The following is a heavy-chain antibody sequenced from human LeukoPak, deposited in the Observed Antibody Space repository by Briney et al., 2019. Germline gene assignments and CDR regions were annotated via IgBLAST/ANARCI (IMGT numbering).Heavy chain of an antibody. V-gene: IGHV4-30-4*02. Sequence: SDTLSLTCTVSGGSISSGDYYCSWIRQPPGKGLDWIGYIYYSGSTYYNPSLKSRVTISVDTSKNQFSLKLSSVTAADTAVYYCARDILTGYGYFDYWGQGTLVTVSS. CDR1: GGSISSGDYY. J-gene: IGHJ4*02. CDR2: IYYSGST. CDR3: ARDILTGYGYFDY. D-gene: IGHD3-9*01.